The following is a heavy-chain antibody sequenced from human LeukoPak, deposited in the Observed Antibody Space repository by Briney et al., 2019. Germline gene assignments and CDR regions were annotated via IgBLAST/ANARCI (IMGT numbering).Heavy chain of an antibody. Sequence: EASVKVSCKASGYTFTGYYMHWVRQAPGQGLEWMGWINPNSGGTNYAQKFRGRVTMTRDTSISTAYMELSRLRSDDTAVYYCARDIGSRDGSYFDYWGQGTLVTVSS. CDR3: ARDIGSRDGSYFDY. D-gene: IGHD5-24*01. CDR2: INPNSGGT. CDR1: GYTFTGYY. V-gene: IGHV1-2*02. J-gene: IGHJ4*02.